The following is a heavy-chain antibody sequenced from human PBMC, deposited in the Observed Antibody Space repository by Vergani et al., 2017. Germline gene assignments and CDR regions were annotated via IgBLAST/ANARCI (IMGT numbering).Heavy chain of an antibody. V-gene: IGHV3-15*07. CDR3: TTGTGDYAVSMGYYYYYYMDV. Sequence: EVQLVESGGGLVKPGGSLRLSCAASGFPFSNTWMNWVRQAPGKGLEWVGRIKSKTDGGTTDYAAPVKGRCTISRDDSKNTLYLQMNSLKTEDTAVYYCTTGTGDYAVSMGYYYYYYMDVWGKGP. CDR1: GFPFSNTW. D-gene: IGHD4-17*01. J-gene: IGHJ6*03. CDR2: IKSKTDGGTT.